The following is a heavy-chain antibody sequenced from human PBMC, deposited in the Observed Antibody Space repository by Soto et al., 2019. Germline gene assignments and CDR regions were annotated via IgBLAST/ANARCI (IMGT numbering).Heavy chain of an antibody. CDR2: INPKSGGT. D-gene: IGHD2-2*02. CDR3: ARVKVPAAILGAFDV. CDR1: GYSFTDYH. Sequence: QVQLVQSGAEVKKPGASVKVSCKASGYSFTDYHIHWVRQAPGQGLEWLGRINPKSGGTSTAQKFQGWVTMTTDTSISTASMELTRLTSDDTAIYYCARVKVPAAILGAFDVWGQGTLVTVSS. J-gene: IGHJ3*01. V-gene: IGHV1-2*04.